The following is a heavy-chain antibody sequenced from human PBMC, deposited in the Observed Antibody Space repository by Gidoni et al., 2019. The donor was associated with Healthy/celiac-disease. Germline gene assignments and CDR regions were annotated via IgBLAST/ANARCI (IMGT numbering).Heavy chain of an antibody. CDR1: GYTFTSYY. D-gene: IGHD3-3*01. CDR3: ARDPTSHVLRFLEWFGLDY. CDR2: IKPSGGST. V-gene: IGHV1-46*03. Sequence: QVQLVQSGAEVKKPGASVKVSCKASGYTFTSYYMHWVRQAPGQGLEWRGIIKPSGGSTSYAQKFQGRVTMTRDTSTSTVYMELSILRSEDTAVYYCARDPTSHVLRFLEWFGLDYWGQGTLVTVSS. J-gene: IGHJ4*02.